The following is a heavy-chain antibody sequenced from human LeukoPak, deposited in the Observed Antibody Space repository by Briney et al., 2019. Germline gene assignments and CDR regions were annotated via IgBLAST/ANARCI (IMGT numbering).Heavy chain of an antibody. V-gene: IGHV3-74*01. CDR2: INSAGGST. Sequence: PGGALRLSCAASGFTLSGNWMGWVRQAPGEGVVWVSHINSAGGSTSYADSVKGRFTISRDNAKNTLYLQMNSLKTEDTAVYYCARVRSVYTFDIWGQGTMVTVSS. D-gene: IGHD3-10*01. J-gene: IGHJ3*02. CDR3: ARVRSVYTFDI. CDR1: GFTLSGNW.